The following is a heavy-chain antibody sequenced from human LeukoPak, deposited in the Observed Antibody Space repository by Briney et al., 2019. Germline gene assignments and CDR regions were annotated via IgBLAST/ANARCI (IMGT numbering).Heavy chain of an antibody. J-gene: IGHJ6*03. CDR3: ARAGGWNYVTEYYYMDV. D-gene: IGHD1-7*01. V-gene: IGHV1-69*05. Sequence: SVKVSCKASGGTFSSYAISWVRQAPGQGLEWMGGIIPIFGTANYAQKFQDRVTITTDESTSTAYMELSSLRSEDTAVYYCARAGGWNYVTEYYYMDVWGKGTTVTVSS. CDR2: IIPIFGTA. CDR1: GGTFSSYA.